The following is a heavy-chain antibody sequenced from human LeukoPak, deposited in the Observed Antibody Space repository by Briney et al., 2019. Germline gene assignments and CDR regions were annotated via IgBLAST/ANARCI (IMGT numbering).Heavy chain of an antibody. D-gene: IGHD3-10*01. J-gene: IGHJ6*02. V-gene: IGHV4-39*07. Sequence: SETLSLTCTVSGGSISGSSYYWGWIRQPPGKGLEWIGSIYYSGSTYYNPSLKSRVTISVDTSKNQFSLRLSSVTAADTAVYYCARERYYYGSGYYGMDVWGQGTTVTVSS. CDR3: ARERYYYGSGYYGMDV. CDR1: GGSISGSSYY. CDR2: IYYSGST.